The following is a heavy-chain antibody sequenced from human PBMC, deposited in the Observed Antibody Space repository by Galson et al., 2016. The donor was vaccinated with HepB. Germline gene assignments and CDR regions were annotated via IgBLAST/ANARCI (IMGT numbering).Heavy chain of an antibody. CDR2: IWYDGRND. D-gene: IGHD6-25*01. CDR3: AREHPGIAAAILDY. J-gene: IGHJ4*02. Sequence: SLRLSCAASGFTFSSCGMHWVRQAPGKGLEWLALIWYDGRNDYYADSVKGRFTISRDNSKNTLYLQLNSLRAEDTAVYYCAREHPGIAAAILDYWGQGTPVTVSS. CDR1: GFTFSSCG. V-gene: IGHV3-33*01.